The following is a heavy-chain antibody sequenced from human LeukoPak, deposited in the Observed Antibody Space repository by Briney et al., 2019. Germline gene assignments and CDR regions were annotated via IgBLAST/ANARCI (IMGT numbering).Heavy chain of an antibody. CDR2: ISSSSTYT. D-gene: IGHD3-10*01. CDR1: GFTFSSHS. V-gene: IGHV3-21*01. Sequence: GGSLRLSCAASGFTFSSHSMNWVRQAPGKRLEWVSAISSSSTYTKYADSVKGRFTISRDNAKTSVYLQMDSLRAEDTAVYYCAKVGTGNQYGSGDFDLWGQGILVTVSS. CDR3: AKVGTGNQYGSGDFDL. J-gene: IGHJ4*02.